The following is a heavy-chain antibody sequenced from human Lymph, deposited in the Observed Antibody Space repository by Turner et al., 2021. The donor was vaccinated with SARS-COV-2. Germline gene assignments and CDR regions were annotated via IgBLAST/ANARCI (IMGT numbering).Heavy chain of an antibody. CDR3: AREKLGELFDY. D-gene: IGHD3-10*01. CDR1: GFTFSSYS. Sequence: EVQQVESGGGRVKPGGSLRPSCAASGFTFSSYSMNWVRQAPGKGLGWVSSISSRGSYIYYADSVKGRFTISRDNAKNSLYLQMNSLRADDTAVYYCAREKLGELFDYWGQGTLVTVSS. CDR2: ISSRGSYI. J-gene: IGHJ4*02. V-gene: IGHV3-21*01.